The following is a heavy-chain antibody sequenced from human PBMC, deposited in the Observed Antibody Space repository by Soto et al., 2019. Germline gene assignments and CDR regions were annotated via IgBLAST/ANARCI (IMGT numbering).Heavy chain of an antibody. CDR2: ISGSGGST. Sequence: GGSLRLSCAASGFTFSSYAMSWVRQAPGKGLEWVSAISGSGGSTYYADSVKGRFTISRDNSKNTLYLQMNSLRAEDTAVYYCAKAFWKGRHIAAAGGGADYWGQGTLVTVSS. V-gene: IGHV3-23*01. CDR1: GFTFSSYA. D-gene: IGHD6-13*01. CDR3: AKAFWKGRHIAAAGGGADY. J-gene: IGHJ4*02.